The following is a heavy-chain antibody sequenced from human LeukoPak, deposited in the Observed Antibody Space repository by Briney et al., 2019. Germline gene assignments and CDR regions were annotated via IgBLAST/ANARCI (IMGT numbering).Heavy chain of an antibody. CDR3: ARDPWAWEQLVLGVAFDI. CDR1: GFTFSSYA. CDR2: ISYDGSNK. J-gene: IGHJ3*02. D-gene: IGHD6-6*01. V-gene: IGHV3-30-3*01. Sequence: PGRSLRLSCAASGFTFSSYAMHWVRQAPGKGLEWVAVISYDGSNKYYADSVKGRFTISRDNSKNTLYLQMNSLRAEDTAVYYCARDPWAWEQLVLGVAFDIWGQGTMVTVSS.